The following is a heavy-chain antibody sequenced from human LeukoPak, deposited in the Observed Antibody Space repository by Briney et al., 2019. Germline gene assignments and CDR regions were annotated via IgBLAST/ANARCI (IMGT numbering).Heavy chain of an antibody. Sequence: GGSLRLSCAVSGFTFSSFAMSWVRQAPGKGLEWVSVIAGGGSSTYYVDSVKGRFTISRDNAKNSLYLQMSSLRAEDTAVYYCARKGELERRRSWDCWGQGTLVTVSS. J-gene: IGHJ4*02. CDR1: GFTFSSFA. D-gene: IGHD1-1*01. CDR2: IAGGGSST. CDR3: ARKGELERRRSWDC. V-gene: IGHV3-23*01.